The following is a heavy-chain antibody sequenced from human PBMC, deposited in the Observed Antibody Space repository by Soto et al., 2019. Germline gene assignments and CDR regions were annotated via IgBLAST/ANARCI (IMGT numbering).Heavy chain of an antibody. CDR2: IYYSGST. Sequence: PSETLSLTCTVSCGSVGSGSYYWSWIRQPPGKGLEWIGYIYYSGSTNYNPSLKSRVTISVDTSKNQFSLKLSSVTAADTAVYYCARDRGSSAPLDYWGQGTLVTVSS. J-gene: IGHJ4*02. D-gene: IGHD3-10*01. V-gene: IGHV4-61*01. CDR3: ARDRGSSAPLDY. CDR1: CGSVGSGSYY.